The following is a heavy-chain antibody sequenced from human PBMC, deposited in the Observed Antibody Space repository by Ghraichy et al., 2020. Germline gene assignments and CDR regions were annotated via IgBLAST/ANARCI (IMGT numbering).Heavy chain of an antibody. J-gene: IGHJ4*02. V-gene: IGHV4-39*01. Sequence: SETLSLTCTVSGGSISSSSYYWGWIRQPPGKGLEWIGSIYYSGSTYYNPSLKSRVTISVDTSKNQFSLKLSSVTAADTAVYYCARRGGAGATKGYFDYWGQGTLVTVSS. D-gene: IGHD1-26*01. CDR3: ARRGGAGATKGYFDY. CDR2: IYYSGST. CDR1: GGSISSSSYY.